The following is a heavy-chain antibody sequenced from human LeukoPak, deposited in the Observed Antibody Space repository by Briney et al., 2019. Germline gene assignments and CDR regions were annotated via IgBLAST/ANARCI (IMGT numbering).Heavy chain of an antibody. CDR3: ARGYSLYYYDSSGSLDY. J-gene: IGHJ4*02. Sequence: ASVKVSCKASGGTFSSYAISWVRQAPGQGLEWMGRIIPILGIANYAQKFQGRVTITADKFTSTAYMELSSLRSEDTAVYYCARGYSLYYYDSSGSLDYWGQGTLVTVSS. D-gene: IGHD3-22*01. V-gene: IGHV1-69*04. CDR2: IIPILGIA. CDR1: GGTFSSYA.